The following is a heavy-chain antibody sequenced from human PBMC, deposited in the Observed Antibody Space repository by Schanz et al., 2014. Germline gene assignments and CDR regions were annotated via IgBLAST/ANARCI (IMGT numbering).Heavy chain of an antibody. Sequence: VQLVESGGGVVQPGTSLRLSCTISGFSFSRYGMHWVRQAPGKGLEWVSAITDSGGSTYYADSVKGRFTISRDNSKNTLYLQMNSLRAEDSAVYYCAKVGPYSGSLGAFDIWGQGTMVTVSS. CDR2: ITDSGGST. D-gene: IGHD1-26*01. CDR3: AKVGPYSGSLGAFDI. V-gene: IGHV3-23*04. CDR1: GFSFSRYG. J-gene: IGHJ3*02.